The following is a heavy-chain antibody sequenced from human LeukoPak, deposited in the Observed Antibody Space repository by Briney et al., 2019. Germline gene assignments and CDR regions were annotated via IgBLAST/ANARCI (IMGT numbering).Heavy chain of an antibody. J-gene: IGHJ4*02. V-gene: IGHV4-39*01. CDR2: IYYSGST. Sequence: MASETLSLTCTVSGDSISSSSYYWGWVRQPPGKGQEWIGSIYYSGSTYYNPSLKSRVIISADTSKNQFSLKLSSVTAADTAVYFCARHRHHPQFDYWGQGTLVTVSS. CDR1: GDSISSSSYY. CDR3: ARHRHHPQFDY.